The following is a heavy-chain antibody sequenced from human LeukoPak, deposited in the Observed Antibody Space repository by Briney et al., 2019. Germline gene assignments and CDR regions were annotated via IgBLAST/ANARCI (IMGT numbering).Heavy chain of an antibody. CDR2: IYYSGST. D-gene: IGHD3-16*02. J-gene: IGHJ4*02. V-gene: IGHV4-59*08. CDR1: GGSISSYY. Sequence: SETLSLTCTVSGGSISSYYWSWIRQPPGKGLEWLGYIYYSGSTNYNPSLKSRDTISVDTSKNQFSLKLSSVTAADTAVYYCARSGLSLRELSLSVYWGQGTLVTVSS. CDR3: ARSGLSLRELSLSVY.